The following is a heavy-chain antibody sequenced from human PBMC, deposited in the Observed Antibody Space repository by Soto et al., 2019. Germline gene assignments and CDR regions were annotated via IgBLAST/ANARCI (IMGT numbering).Heavy chain of an antibody. V-gene: IGHV3-23*01. CDR1: GFTFSTYT. Sequence: EVQLLESGGGLVQPAWSLRLSCAASGFTFSTYTMSWFRQAPGKGRERVSSIYGNGRSTFYSASVKGRFTISRDNSGNTVYLQMRSLRAEDTAIYYCAKDFTPDSRWDIDYWGQGSLVTVSS. CDR2: IYGNGRST. CDR3: AKDFTPDSRWDIDY. D-gene: IGHD1-26*01. J-gene: IGHJ4*02.